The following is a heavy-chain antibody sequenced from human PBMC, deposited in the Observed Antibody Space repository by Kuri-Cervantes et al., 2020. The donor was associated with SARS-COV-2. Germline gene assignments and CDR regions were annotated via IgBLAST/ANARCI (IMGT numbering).Heavy chain of an antibody. Sequence: GESLKISCAASGFTFDDYGMSWVRQAPGKGLEWVSYISSSGSTIYYADSVKGRFTISRDNAKNSLYLQMSSLRAEDTALYYCAKFRYSGSYYDFDYWGQGTLVTVSS. CDR1: GFTFDDYG. D-gene: IGHD1-26*01. J-gene: IGHJ4*02. CDR2: ISSSGSTI. V-gene: IGHV3-11*01. CDR3: AKFRYSGSYYDFDY.